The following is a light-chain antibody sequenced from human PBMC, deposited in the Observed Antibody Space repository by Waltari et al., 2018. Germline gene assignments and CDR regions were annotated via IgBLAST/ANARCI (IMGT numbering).Light chain of an antibody. CDR1: TSNACDNY. V-gene: IGLV1-51*01. Sequence: QSVLTQPPSVSAAPGQKVTISCSGRTSNACDNYVSWYQYLPGPAPKLLIHDNNKRPSGIPDRFSGSKSGTSATLGITGLQTGDEADYFCATWDSSLSAVLFGGGTKLTVL. J-gene: IGLJ2*01. CDR3: ATWDSSLSAVL. CDR2: DNN.